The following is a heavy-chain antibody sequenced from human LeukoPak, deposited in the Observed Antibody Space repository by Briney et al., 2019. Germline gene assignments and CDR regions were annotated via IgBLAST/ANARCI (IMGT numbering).Heavy chain of an antibody. J-gene: IGHJ3*02. Sequence: ASVKVSCKASGYTLTSYDINWVRQATGQGLEWMGWMNPSSGNTGYAQKFQGRVTMTRNTSISTAYMELSSLRSEDTAVYYCAMDGSGKNAFDIWGQGTMVTVSS. V-gene: IGHV1-8*01. CDR3: AMDGSGKNAFDI. CDR1: GYTLTSYD. D-gene: IGHD3-10*01. CDR2: MNPSSGNT.